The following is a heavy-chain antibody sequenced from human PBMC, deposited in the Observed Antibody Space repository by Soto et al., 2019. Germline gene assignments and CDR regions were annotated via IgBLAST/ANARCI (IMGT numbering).Heavy chain of an antibody. CDR1: GGSVSSGGNY. D-gene: IGHD6-6*01. V-gene: IGHV4-39*01. J-gene: IGHJ4*02. CDR2: VHDTGTT. CDR3: ARGLSSPSAAGV. Sequence: PSEILSLTCAVSGGSVSSGGNYWGWIRQSPGKGLEWIGSVHDTGTTHYNPSLTSRVTISVDASKNQFSLNVNSVTAADTAVYYCARGLSSPSAAGVWGQGTLVTVSS.